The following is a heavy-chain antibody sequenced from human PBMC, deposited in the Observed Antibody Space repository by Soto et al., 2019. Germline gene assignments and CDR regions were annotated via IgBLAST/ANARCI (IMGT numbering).Heavy chain of an antibody. J-gene: IGHJ4*02. CDR3: ARESEDLTSNFDY. CDR2: ISSTTNYI. V-gene: IGHV3-21*06. CDR1: GFNFRLYE. Sequence: GGSLRLSCQASGFNFRLYEMHWVRKAPGKGLEWVSSISSTTNYIYYGDSMKGRFTISRDNAKNSLYLEMNSLRAEDTAVYYCARESEDLTSNFDYWGQGTLVTVSS.